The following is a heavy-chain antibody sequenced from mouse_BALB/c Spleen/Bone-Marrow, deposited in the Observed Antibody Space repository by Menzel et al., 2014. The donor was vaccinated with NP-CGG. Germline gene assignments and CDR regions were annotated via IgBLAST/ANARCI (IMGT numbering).Heavy chain of an antibody. CDR2: INSSGGST. Sequence: EVKLEESGGGLVQPGGSLKLSCAASGFTFSSYGMSWVRQTPDKRLELVATINSSGGSTYYPDSVKGRFTISRDNAKNTLYLQMSSLKSEDTAMYYCARDGYYVFYAMDYWGQGTSVTVSS. V-gene: IGHV5-6-3*01. CDR3: ARDGYYVFYAMDY. D-gene: IGHD2-3*01. CDR1: GFTFSSYG. J-gene: IGHJ4*01.